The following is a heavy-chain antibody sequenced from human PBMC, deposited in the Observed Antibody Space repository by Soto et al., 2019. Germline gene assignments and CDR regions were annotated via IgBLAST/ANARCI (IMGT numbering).Heavy chain of an antibody. CDR1: GVSISSGNW. D-gene: IGHD3-10*01. CDR3: ARLVYDTRLNYMYFDF. V-gene: IGHV4-4*02. Sequence: SETLSLTCAVSGVSISSGNWWTWVRQSPQRGLEYIGEIFHDGTANYYPSFERRVAISVDTSKNQFSLKLTSVAAADTAIYFCARLVYDTRLNYMYFDFWGQGTLVTVSS. CDR2: IFHDGTA. J-gene: IGHJ4*02.